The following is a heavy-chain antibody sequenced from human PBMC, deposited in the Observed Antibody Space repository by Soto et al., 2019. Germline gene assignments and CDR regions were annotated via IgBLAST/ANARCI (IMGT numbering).Heavy chain of an antibody. CDR3: ARDIESVTAKHFFFYYAMDV. J-gene: IGHJ6*02. D-gene: IGHD2-8*01. CDR1: GFTFSNYG. V-gene: IGHV1-18*01. Sequence: ASVKVSCKASGFTFSNYGLNWVRQAPGQGLEWMGWVSANNGHTNFAQNLQGRVSMTTDTSTSTAYMELRGLTFDDTAVYYCARDIESVTAKHFFFYYAMDVWGEGTTVTVS. CDR2: VSANNGHT.